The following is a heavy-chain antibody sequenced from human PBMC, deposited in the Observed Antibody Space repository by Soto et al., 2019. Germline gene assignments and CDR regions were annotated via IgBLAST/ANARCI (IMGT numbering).Heavy chain of an antibody. CDR2: ISSSSSYI. V-gene: IGHV3-21*01. D-gene: IGHD2-2*01. J-gene: IGHJ6*02. CDR3: AKDIVVVPAAMYYYYGMDV. Sequence: GGSLRLSCAASGFTFSSYSMNWVRQAPGKGLEWVSSISSSSSYIYYADSVKGRFTISRDNAKNSLYLQMNSLRAEDTAVYYCAKDIVVVPAAMYYYYGMDVWGQGTTVTVSS. CDR1: GFTFSSYS.